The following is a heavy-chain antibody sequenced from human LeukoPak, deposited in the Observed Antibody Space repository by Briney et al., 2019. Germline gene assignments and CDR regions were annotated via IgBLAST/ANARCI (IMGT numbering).Heavy chain of an antibody. Sequence: SETLSLTCTVSGGSISSSNYYWSWIRQPAGKGLEWIGRIYTSGSTNYNPSLKSRVTMSVDTSKNQFSLKLSSVTAADTAVYYCARGRFGAFYDWGQGTLVTVSS. V-gene: IGHV4-4*07. CDR1: GGSISSSNYY. CDR2: IYTSGST. D-gene: IGHD3-10*01. J-gene: IGHJ4*02. CDR3: ARGRFGAFYD.